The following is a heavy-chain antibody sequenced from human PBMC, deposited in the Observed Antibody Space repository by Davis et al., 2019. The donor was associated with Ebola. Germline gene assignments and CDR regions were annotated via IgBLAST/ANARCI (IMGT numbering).Heavy chain of an antibody. J-gene: IGHJ4*02. V-gene: IGHV3-11*05. D-gene: IGHD4-17*01. CDR3: ARDLGYGDYFDY. CDR2: ISSSSSYT. CDR1: GFTFSDYY. Sequence: GESLKISCAASGFTFSDYYMSWIRQAPGKGLEWVSYISSSSSYTNYADSVKGRFTISRDNAKNSLYLQMNSLRAEDTAVYYCARDLGYGDYFDYWGQGTLVTVSS.